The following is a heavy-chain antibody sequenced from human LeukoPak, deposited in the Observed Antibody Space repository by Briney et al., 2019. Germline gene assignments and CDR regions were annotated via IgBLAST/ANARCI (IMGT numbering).Heavy chain of an antibody. V-gene: IGHV4-39*07. CDR1: GGSISSSSYY. CDR2: IYYSGST. J-gene: IGHJ6*03. Sequence: MTSETLSLTCTVPGGSISSSSYYWGWIRQPPGKGLEWIGSIYYSGSTYYNPSLKSRVTISVDTSKNQFSLKLSSVTAADTAVYYCARCVKPPSYYYYMDVWGKGTTVTVSS. CDR3: ARCVKPPSYYYYMDV.